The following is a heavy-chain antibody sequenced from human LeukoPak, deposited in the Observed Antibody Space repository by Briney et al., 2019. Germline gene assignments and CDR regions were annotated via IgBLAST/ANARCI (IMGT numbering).Heavy chain of an antibody. D-gene: IGHD4-17*01. J-gene: IGHJ4*02. CDR2: IYYSGST. V-gene: IGHV4-39*01. Sequence: PSETLSLTCTVSGGSISSSSYYWGWIRQPPGKGLGWIGSIYYSGSTYYNPSLKSRVTISVDTSKNQFSLKLSSVTAADTAVYYCARTNGDLYFDYWGQGTLVTVSS. CDR3: ARTNGDLYFDY. CDR1: GGSISSSSYY.